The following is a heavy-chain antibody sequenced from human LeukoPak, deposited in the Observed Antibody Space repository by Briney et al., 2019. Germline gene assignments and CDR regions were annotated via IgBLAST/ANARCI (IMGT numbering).Heavy chain of an antibody. CDR1: GYTFTSYG. Sequence: ASVKVSCKASGYTFTSYGISWVRQAPGQGLEWMGWISAYNGNTNYAQKFQGRVTITRNTSISTAYMELSSLRSEDTAVYYCARALPLYCSGGSCLTNWFDPWGQGTLVTVSS. J-gene: IGHJ5*02. V-gene: IGHV1-18*01. D-gene: IGHD2-15*01. CDR2: ISAYNGNT. CDR3: ARALPLYCSGGSCLTNWFDP.